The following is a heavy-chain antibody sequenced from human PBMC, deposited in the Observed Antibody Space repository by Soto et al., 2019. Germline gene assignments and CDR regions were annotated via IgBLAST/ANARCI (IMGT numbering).Heavy chain of an antibody. CDR3: ARGDSTDCSNGVCSFFYNHDMDV. D-gene: IGHD2-8*01. V-gene: IGHV1-2*04. J-gene: IGHJ6*02. CDR2: INPKSGGT. CDR1: GYSFTDYH. Sequence: VNVSCKASGYSFTDYHKHWVRQAPGQGLEWLGRINPKSGGTSTAQKFQGWVTMTTDTSISTASMELTRLTSDDTAIYYCARGDSTDCSNGVCSFFYNHDMDVWGQGTTVTVSS.